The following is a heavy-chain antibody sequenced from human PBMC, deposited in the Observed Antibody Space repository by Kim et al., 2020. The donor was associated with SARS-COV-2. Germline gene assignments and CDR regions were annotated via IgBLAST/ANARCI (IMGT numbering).Heavy chain of an antibody. J-gene: IGHJ4*02. Sequence: SETLSLTCTVSGGSISSSFNYWGWIRQPPGKGLEWIGSVYHSGSTYDSPSLKSRVTVSVDTSKNEFSPKVTSVTAADTAVYFCARLPHDSSGYVDCWGQGVLGTVSS. V-gene: IGHV4-39*01. CDR1: GGSISSSFNY. CDR3: ARLPHDSSGYVDC. D-gene: IGHD3-22*01. CDR2: VYHSGST.